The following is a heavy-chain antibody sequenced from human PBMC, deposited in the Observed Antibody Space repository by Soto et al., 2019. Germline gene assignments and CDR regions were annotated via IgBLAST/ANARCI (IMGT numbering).Heavy chain of an antibody. CDR2: IYYSGST. J-gene: IGHJ2*01. CDR3: ARTVAVAGADWYFDL. V-gene: IGHV4-39*01. Sequence: QLHLQESGPGLVKASETLSLTCTVSGGSISSSSYYWGWIRQPPGKGLEWIGSIYYSGSTYYNPSLKSRVTISVDTSKNQFSLKLSSVTAADTAVYYCARTVAVAGADWYFDLWGRGTLVTVSS. CDR1: GGSISSSSYY. D-gene: IGHD6-19*01.